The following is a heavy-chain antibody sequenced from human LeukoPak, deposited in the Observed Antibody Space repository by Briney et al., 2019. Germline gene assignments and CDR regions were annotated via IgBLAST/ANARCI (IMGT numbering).Heavy chain of an antibody. CDR3: AGRGGNSAHFDY. J-gene: IGHJ4*02. CDR2: IYTSGTT. CDR1: GGSVRRGNYY. D-gene: IGHD4-23*01. V-gene: IGHV4-61*02. Sequence: SETLSLTCTVSGGSVRRGNYYWTWIRQPAGSGLEWIGRIYTSGTTDYNPSLRTRFTISVDASRNQFSLNLSSVTAADTAVYYCAGRGGNSAHFDYWGQGTLVTVSS.